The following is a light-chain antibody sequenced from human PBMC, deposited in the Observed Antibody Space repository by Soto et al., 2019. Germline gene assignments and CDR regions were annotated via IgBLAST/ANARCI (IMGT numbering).Light chain of an antibody. Sequence: ETVLTQSPATLSLSPGERATLSCRASESVDSYLAWYQQKPGQAPRLLIYHASNRATGIPARFSGTGSGTDFTLTISILEPEDSAVYYCQQHRNWPPLTFGGGTRVEIK. CDR1: ESVDSY. CDR2: HAS. V-gene: IGKV3-11*01. J-gene: IGKJ4*01. CDR3: QQHRNWPPLT.